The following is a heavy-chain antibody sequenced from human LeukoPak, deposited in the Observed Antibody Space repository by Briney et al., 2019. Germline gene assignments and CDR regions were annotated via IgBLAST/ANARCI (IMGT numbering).Heavy chain of an antibody. V-gene: IGHV3-21*01. D-gene: IGHD4-23*01. CDR2: ISSSSTYI. CDR3: ARVRTHGGNGDY. CDR1: GFTFSSYS. Sequence: GGSLRLSCAASGFTFSSYSMNWVRQAPGKGLEWVSSISSSSTYIYYADSVKGRFTIPRDNAKNSLYLQMNSLRAEDTGVYYCARVRTHGGNGDYWGQGTLVTVSS. J-gene: IGHJ4*02.